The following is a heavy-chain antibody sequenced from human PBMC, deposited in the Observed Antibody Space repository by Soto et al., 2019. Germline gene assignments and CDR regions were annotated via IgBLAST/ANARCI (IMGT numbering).Heavy chain of an antibody. D-gene: IGHD6-19*01. V-gene: IGHV1-69*13. CDR3: ARDRYSSGWYGSFDY. Sequence: SVKVACKASGCTFSSYAISWVRQAPGQGLEWMGGIIPIFGTANYAQKFQGRVTITADESTSTAYMELSSLRSEDTAVYYCARDRYSSGWYGSFDYWGQGTLVTVSS. J-gene: IGHJ4*02. CDR2: IIPIFGTA. CDR1: GCTFSSYA.